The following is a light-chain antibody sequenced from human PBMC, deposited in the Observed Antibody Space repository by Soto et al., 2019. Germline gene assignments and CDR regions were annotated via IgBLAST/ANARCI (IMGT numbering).Light chain of an antibody. J-gene: IGKJ1*01. V-gene: IGKV3-20*01. CDR3: QQYGSSPWT. CDR2: GAS. Sequence: EIVLTQSPGTLSLSPGERATLSCRASQSGSSSYLAWYQQKPGQTPRLLIYGASSRATGIPDRFSGSGSGTDFTLTNSRLEPEDFAVYYCQQYGSSPWTFGQGTKVEIK. CDR1: QSGSSSY.